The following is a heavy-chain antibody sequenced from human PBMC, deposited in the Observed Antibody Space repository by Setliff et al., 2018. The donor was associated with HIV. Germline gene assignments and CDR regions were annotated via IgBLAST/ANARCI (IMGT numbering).Heavy chain of an antibody. CDR2: INHSGST. V-gene: IGHV4-34*01. Sequence: SETLSLTCAVYSGSFSGYYWSWIRQPPGKGLEWIGEINHSGSTNYNPSLKSRVSMSVDKSKNQFSVKLTSVTAADTAVYYCARLSGGMVPNYWGQGTLVTVSS. J-gene: IGHJ4*02. CDR1: SGSFSGYY. CDR3: ARLSGGMVPNY. D-gene: IGHD3-10*01.